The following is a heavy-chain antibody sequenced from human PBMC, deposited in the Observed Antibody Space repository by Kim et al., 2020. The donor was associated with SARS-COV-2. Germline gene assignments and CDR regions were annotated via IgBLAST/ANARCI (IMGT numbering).Heavy chain of an antibody. J-gene: IGHJ4*02. Sequence: ASVKVSCKASGYTFTSYGINWVRQATGQGLEWMGWMNPNSGDTGYAQTFQGRVTMTRNASISTAYMELSSLGSEDTAVYYCARGPIRCAGGGSCYFDYWGQGTLVTVSS. D-gene: IGHD2-15*01. CDR3: ARGPIRCAGGGSCYFDY. V-gene: IGHV1-8*01. CDR1: GYTFTSYG. CDR2: MNPNSGDT.